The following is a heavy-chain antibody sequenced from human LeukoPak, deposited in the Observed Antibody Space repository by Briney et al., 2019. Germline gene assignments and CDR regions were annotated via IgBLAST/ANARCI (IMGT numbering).Heavy chain of an antibody. CDR2: ISSSSSYI. CDR3: ASSGIAVAGTYY. CDR1: GFTFSSYS. V-gene: IGHV3-21*01. D-gene: IGHD6-19*01. Sequence: GGSLRLSCAASGFTFSSYSMNWVRQAPGKGLEWVSSISSSSSYIYYADSVKGRFTISRDNAKNSLYLHMNSLRAEDRAVYYCASSGIAVAGTYYWGQGTLVTVSS. J-gene: IGHJ4*02.